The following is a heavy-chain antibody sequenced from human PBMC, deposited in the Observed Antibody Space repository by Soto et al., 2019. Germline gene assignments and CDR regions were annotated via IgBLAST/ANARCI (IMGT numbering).Heavy chain of an antibody. J-gene: IGHJ4*02. D-gene: IGHD1-7*01. CDR1: GGSISSGDYY. CDR2: IYYSGST. V-gene: IGHV4-30-4*01. CDR3: ARVLTGNTENIFDY. Sequence: SATLSITCTVSGGSISSGDYYWSWIRQPPGKGLEWIGYIYYSGSTYYNPSLKSRVTISVDTSKNQFSLKLSSVTAADTAVYYCARVLTGNTENIFDYWGQGTLVTVSS.